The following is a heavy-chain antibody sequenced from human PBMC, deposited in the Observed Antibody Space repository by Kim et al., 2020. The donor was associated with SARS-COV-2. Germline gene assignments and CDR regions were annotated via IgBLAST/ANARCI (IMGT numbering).Heavy chain of an antibody. CDR2: IYPGDSDT. CDR3: ARRRSGGYYYDY. J-gene: IGHJ4*02. D-gene: IGHD3-22*01. Sequence: GESLKISCKASAYSFNIYWIAWVRQMPGKGLEWMGIIYPGDSDTKYSPSFQGQVTTSADRSNSTAYLQWSGLKASDSALYFCARRRSGGYYYDYWGQGTRVTVSS. V-gene: IGHV5-51*01. CDR1: AYSFNIYW.